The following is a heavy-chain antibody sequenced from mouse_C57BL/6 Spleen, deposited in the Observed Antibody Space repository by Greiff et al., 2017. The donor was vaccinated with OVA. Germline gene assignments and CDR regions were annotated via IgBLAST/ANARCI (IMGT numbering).Heavy chain of an antibody. CDR3: TRGDSYWYFDV. Sequence: VQLQQSGTVLARPGASVKMSCKTSGYTFTSYWMHWVKQRPGQGLEWIGAIYPGNSDTSYNQKFKGKAKLTAVTSASTAYMELSCLANEDSAVYYCTRGDSYWYFDVWGTGTTVTVSS. J-gene: IGHJ1*03. CDR2: IYPGNSDT. V-gene: IGHV1-5*01. CDR1: GYTFTSYW.